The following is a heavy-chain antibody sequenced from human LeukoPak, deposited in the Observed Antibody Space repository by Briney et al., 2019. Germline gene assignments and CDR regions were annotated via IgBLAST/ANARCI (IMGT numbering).Heavy chain of an antibody. CDR1: GFSFSTYG. Sequence: PGGSLRLSCAASGFSFSTYGLHWVRQAPGKGLEYVSAITPNGGSTYYANSVKGRFTISRDNSKNMLYLQMGSLTTEDMAVYYCARVTYGYDYWGQGTLVTVSS. D-gene: IGHD5-18*01. CDR2: ITPNGGST. CDR3: ARVTYGYDY. V-gene: IGHV3-64*01. J-gene: IGHJ4*02.